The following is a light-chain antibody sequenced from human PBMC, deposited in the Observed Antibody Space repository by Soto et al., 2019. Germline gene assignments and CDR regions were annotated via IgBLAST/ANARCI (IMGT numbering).Light chain of an antibody. Sequence: EIRMTQSPGTLSVSPGERATLSCRAGQGVTTDFAWYHQKSGLAPRLLIYDVSNRATGVPARFSGSGSETDFTLTISSLRSEDSAVYYCQQYNNWPFSFGQGTRLEI. J-gene: IGKJ5*01. CDR1: QGVTTD. CDR3: QQYNNWPFS. CDR2: DVS. V-gene: IGKV3-15*01.